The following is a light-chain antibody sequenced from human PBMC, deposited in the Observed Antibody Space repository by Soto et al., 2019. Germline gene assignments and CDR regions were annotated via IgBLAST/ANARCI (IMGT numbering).Light chain of an antibody. CDR3: QQYSSLRT. Sequence: EIVLTQSPGTLSLSPGERATLSCRTSQSVSNNYLAWYQQKPGQAPRLLIYGASSRATGIPDRFSGSGSGTDFTLSISRLEPEDFAVYYCQQYSSLRTFGQGTKVDIK. J-gene: IGKJ1*01. V-gene: IGKV3-20*01. CDR2: GAS. CDR1: QSVSNNY.